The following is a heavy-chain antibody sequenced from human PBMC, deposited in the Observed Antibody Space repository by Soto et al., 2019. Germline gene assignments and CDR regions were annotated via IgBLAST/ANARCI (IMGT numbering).Heavy chain of an antibody. CDR2: IDYIGRA. CDR3: AREVKSAASSDAFDT. Sequence: SETLSLTCTVSGGSISIDNYFLSWIRQHSGKGLEWIGYIDYIGRAYYNPSLKSRVTTSVDTSKNQFSLRLSSVTVADTATYYCAREVKSAASSDAFDTWGQGTWVTVS. V-gene: IGHV4-31*03. D-gene: IGHD3-22*01. J-gene: IGHJ3*02. CDR1: GGSISIDNYF.